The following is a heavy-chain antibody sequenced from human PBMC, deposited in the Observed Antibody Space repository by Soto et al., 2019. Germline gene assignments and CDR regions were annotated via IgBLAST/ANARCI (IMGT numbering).Heavy chain of an antibody. CDR3: AREENYYESSGYAGRYFDY. CDR1: GFTFSSYE. D-gene: IGHD3-22*01. V-gene: IGHV3-48*03. CDR2: ISSSGSTT. Sequence: EVQLVESGGGPVEPGGSLRLSCEVSGFTFSSYEMSWVRQAPGKGLECIAYISSSGSTTDHADSVKGRFTVSRDNAKNSLYLEMNSLRVEDSGIYYCAREENYYESSGYAGRYFDYWGQGALVTVSS. J-gene: IGHJ4*02.